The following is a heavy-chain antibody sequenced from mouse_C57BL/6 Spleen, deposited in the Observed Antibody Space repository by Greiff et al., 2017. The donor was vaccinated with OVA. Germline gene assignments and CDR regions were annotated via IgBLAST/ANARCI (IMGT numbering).Heavy chain of an antibody. Sequence: EVMLVESGGGLVKPGGSLKLSCAASGFTFSSYAMSWVRQTPEKRLEWVATISDGGSYTYYPDNVKGRFTISRDNAKNNLYLQMSHLKSEDTAMYYCARDGGERNFDYWGQGTTLTVSS. CDR1: GFTFSSYA. V-gene: IGHV5-4*01. CDR3: ARDGGERNFDY. CDR2: ISDGGSYT. J-gene: IGHJ2*01.